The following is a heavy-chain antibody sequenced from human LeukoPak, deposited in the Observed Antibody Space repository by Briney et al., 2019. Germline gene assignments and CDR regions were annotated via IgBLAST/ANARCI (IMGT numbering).Heavy chain of an antibody. V-gene: IGHV3-30-3*01. CDR3: ARDNGATVRGVFDY. D-gene: IGHD3-10*01. J-gene: IGHJ4*02. Sequence: GRSLRLSCAASGFTFSSYAMHWVRKAPGKGLEWVAAISYDGSNKYYADSVKGRFTISRDNSKNTLFLQMNSLRAEDTAVYCCARDNGATVRGVFDYWAREPWSPPPQ. CDR1: GFTFSSYA. CDR2: ISYDGSNK.